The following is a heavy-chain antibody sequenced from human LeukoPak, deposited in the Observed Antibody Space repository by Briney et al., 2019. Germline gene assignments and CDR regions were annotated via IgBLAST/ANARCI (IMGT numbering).Heavy chain of an antibody. CDR3: ARVDSSGYYGHYFDY. D-gene: IGHD3-22*01. CDR1: GYTFSSYY. J-gene: IGHJ4*02. CDR2: INPSGGST. Sequence: GASVKVSCKASGYTFSSYYMHWVRRAPGQGLEWMGIINPSGGSTTYAQKFQGRVTMTRDTSTSTVYMELSSLRSEDTAVYYCARVDSSGYYGHYFDYWGQGTLVTVSS. V-gene: IGHV1-46*01.